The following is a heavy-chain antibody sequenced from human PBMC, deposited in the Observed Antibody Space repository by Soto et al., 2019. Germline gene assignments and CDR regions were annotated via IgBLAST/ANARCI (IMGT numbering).Heavy chain of an antibody. J-gene: IGHJ4*02. D-gene: IGHD1-1*01. CDR1: GFTFSSYG. CDR3: ARDKHVWNDASLVFDY. V-gene: IGHV3-33*01. Sequence: QVQLVESGGGVVQPGRSLRLSCAASGFTFSSYGMHWVRQAPGKGLEWVAVIWYDGSNKYYADSVKGRFTISRDNSKNTLYLQMNSLRAEDTAVYYCARDKHVWNDASLVFDYWGQGTLVTVSS. CDR2: IWYDGSNK.